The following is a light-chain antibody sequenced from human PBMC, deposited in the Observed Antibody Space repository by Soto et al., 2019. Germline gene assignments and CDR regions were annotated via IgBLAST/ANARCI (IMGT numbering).Light chain of an antibody. J-gene: IGLJ2*01. CDR3: QSSDGNNMV. Sequence: NFMLTQPHSVSESPGKTVTISCTGSSGSIASGYVQWYQQRPGSAPTTLIYEDNQRPAGVPDRFSGSIDSSSNSASLTISGLRPKDEADYYCQSSDGNNMVFGGGTKLTVL. V-gene: IGLV6-57*02. CDR2: EDN. CDR1: SGSIASGY.